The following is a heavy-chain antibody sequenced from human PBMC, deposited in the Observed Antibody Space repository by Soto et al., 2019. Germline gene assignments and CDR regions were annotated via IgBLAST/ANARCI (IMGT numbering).Heavy chain of an antibody. CDR1: GGSISSYY. V-gene: IGHV4-59*08. D-gene: IGHD3-9*01. CDR2: IYYSGGT. Sequence: SETLSLTCTVSGGSISSYYWSWIRQPPGKGLEWIGYIYYSGGTNYNPSLKSRVTISVDTSKNQFSLKLSSVTAADTAVYYCARHPDYDILTGFDYWGQGTLVTVSS. CDR3: ARHPDYDILTGFDY. J-gene: IGHJ4*02.